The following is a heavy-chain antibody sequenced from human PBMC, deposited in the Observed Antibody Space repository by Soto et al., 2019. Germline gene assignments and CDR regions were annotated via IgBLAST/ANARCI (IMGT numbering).Heavy chain of an antibody. J-gene: IGHJ5*02. V-gene: IGHV4-31*03. Sequence: SETLSLTCTVSGGSISSGGYYWSWIRQHPGKGLEWIGYIYYSGSTYYNPSLKSRVTISVDRSKNQFSLKLCSVTAADTAVYYCSLITWNTAIVPRSFDPCRQGPLVTFSS. CDR3: SLITWNTAIVPRSFDP. CDR1: GGSISSGGYY. D-gene: IGHD5-18*01. CDR2: IYYSGST.